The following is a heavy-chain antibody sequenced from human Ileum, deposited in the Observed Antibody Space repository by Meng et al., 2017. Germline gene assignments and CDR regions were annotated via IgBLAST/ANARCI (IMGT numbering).Heavy chain of an antibody. Sequence: QVQLQESGPGLVRPSGTLSHTCAVSSGSISSNTYWSWVRQPPGKGLEWIGQISHSGSAYYNPSLKSRVTMSVDKSKSQFSLMLTSVTAADTAIYYCARHGGYSQDFWGQGTLVTVSS. CDR2: ISHSGSA. CDR1: SGSISSNTY. V-gene: IGHV4-4*02. CDR3: ARHGGYSQDF. D-gene: IGHD4-23*01. J-gene: IGHJ4*02.